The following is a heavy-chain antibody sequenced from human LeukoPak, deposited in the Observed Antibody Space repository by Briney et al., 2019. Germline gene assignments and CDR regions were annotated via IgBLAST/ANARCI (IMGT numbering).Heavy chain of an antibody. Sequence: KPSETLSLTCAVYGGSFSGYYWSWIRQPPGKGLEWIGEINHSGSTNYNPSLKSRVTISVDTSRNQFSLELSSVTAADTAVYYCARGPYYYDSSGNFDYWGQGTLVTVSS. J-gene: IGHJ4*02. CDR2: INHSGST. CDR3: ARGPYYYDSSGNFDY. D-gene: IGHD3-22*01. CDR1: GGSFSGYY. V-gene: IGHV4-34*01.